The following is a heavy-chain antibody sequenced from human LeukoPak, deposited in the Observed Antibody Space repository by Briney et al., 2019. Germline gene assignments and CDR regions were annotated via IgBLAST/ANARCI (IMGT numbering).Heavy chain of an antibody. CDR1: GDSISSGVFY. Sequence: SQTLSLTCTVSGDSISSGVFYWSWIRQPPGKGLEWIGYIYHSGSTYYNPSLKSRVTISVDTSKNQFSLKLSSVTAADTAVYYCARGYYGSGSYWMSLDYWGQGTLVTVSS. CDR3: ARGYYGSGSYWMSLDY. D-gene: IGHD3-10*01. CDR2: IYHSGST. J-gene: IGHJ4*02. V-gene: IGHV4-30-2*01.